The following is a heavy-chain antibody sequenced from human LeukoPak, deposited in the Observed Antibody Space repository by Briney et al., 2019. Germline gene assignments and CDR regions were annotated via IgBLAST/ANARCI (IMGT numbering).Heavy chain of an antibody. CDR2: MNPNSGNT. D-gene: IGHD4-23*01. CDR1: GYTFTSYD. J-gene: IGHJ6*03. V-gene: IGHV1-8*01. CDR3: ARSMTTVVTVDYYYYMDV. Sequence: GASVKVSCKASGYTFTSYDINWVRQATGQGLEWMGWMNPNSGNTGYAQKFQGRVTMTRNASISTAYMELSSLRSEDTAVYYCARSMTTVVTVDYYYYMDVWGKGTTVTVSS.